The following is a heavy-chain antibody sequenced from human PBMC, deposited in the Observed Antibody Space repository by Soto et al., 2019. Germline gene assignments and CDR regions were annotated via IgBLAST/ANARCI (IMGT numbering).Heavy chain of an antibody. CDR3: ARDHPRDSSGYYPEGNWFDP. Sequence: SVKVSCKASGYTFTNYGITWVRQAPGQGLEWMGGIIPIFGTANYAQKFQGRVTITADESTSTAYMELSSLRSEDTAVYYCARDHPRDSSGYYPEGNWFDPWGQGTLVTVSS. CDR2: IIPIFGTA. J-gene: IGHJ5*02. V-gene: IGHV1-69*13. CDR1: GYTFTNYG. D-gene: IGHD3-22*01.